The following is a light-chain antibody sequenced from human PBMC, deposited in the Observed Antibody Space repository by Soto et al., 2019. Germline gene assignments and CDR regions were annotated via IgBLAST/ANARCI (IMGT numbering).Light chain of an antibody. CDR1: QSISSW. CDR3: QKYYSYAYT. V-gene: IGKV1-5*01. J-gene: IGKJ2*01. CDR2: DAS. Sequence: DIQMTQSPSTLSASVGDRVTITCRASQSISSWLAWYQQKPGKAPNLLIYDASSLESGVTSRFSGNRSGTEFTLTVSSLQPDDFATYYCQKYYSYAYTFCQGTKLEIK.